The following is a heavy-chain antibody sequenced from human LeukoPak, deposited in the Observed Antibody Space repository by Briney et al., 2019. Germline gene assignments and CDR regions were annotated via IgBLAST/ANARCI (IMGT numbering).Heavy chain of an antibody. Sequence: PSETLSLTCAVYGVTFSGYYWSWLRQPPGKGLEWVGEINHSGSTNDNPSLKSRVTISVDTSKNQFSLKLSSVIAAETAVYYCARGQLWFGELFGNWFDSWGPGTLVTVSS. V-gene: IGHV4-34*01. CDR2: INHSGST. D-gene: IGHD3-10*01. CDR3: ARGQLWFGELFGNWFDS. CDR1: GVTFSGYY. J-gene: IGHJ5*01.